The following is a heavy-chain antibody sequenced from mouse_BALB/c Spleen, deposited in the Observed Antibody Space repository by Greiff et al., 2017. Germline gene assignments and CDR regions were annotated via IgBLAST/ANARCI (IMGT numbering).Heavy chain of an antibody. J-gene: IGHJ4*01. CDR2: INSNGGST. D-gene: IGHD2-4*01. V-gene: IGHV5-6-3*01. Sequence: EVNVVESGGGLVQPGGSLKLSCAASGFTFSSYGMSWVRQTPDKRLELVATINSNGGSTYYPDSVKGRFTISRDNAKNTLYLQMSSLKSEDTAMYYCARDWGYDYDEVYYAMDYWGQGTSVTVSS. CDR1: GFTFSSYG. CDR3: ARDWGYDYDEVYYAMDY.